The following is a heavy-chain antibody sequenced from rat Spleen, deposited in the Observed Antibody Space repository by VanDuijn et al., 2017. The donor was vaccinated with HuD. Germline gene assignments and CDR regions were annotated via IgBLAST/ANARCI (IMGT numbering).Heavy chain of an antibody. D-gene: IGHD4-3*01. CDR2: ISYDGSRT. CDR3: TRAYNSGYDFDY. CDR1: GFTFSDYY. Sequence: EVQLVESDGGLVQPGRSLKLSCAASGFTFSDYYMAWVRKAQTKGLEWVATISYDGSRTYYRDSVKGRLTISRDIAKSTLYLQMNDLRSEDTATYNCTRAYNSGYDFDYWGQGVMVTVSS. V-gene: IGHV5-29*01. J-gene: IGHJ2*01.